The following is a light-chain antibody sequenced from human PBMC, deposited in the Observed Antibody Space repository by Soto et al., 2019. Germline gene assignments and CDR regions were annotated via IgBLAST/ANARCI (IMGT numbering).Light chain of an antibody. CDR3: NSYAGSNVYV. Sequence: QSALTQPPSASGSPGQSVTISCTGTSSEVGGYNYVSWYQQHPGKAPKLMIYEVSKRPSGVPDRFSGSKSGNTASLTVSGLQAEDEADYYCNSYAGSNVYVFGTGTKVTVL. CDR1: SSEVGGYNY. J-gene: IGLJ1*01. CDR2: EVS. V-gene: IGLV2-8*01.